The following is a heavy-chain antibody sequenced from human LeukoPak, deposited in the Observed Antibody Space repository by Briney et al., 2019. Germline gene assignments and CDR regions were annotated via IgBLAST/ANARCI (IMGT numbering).Heavy chain of an antibody. D-gene: IGHD5-24*01. CDR1: GYIFIGYY. Sequence: GASVKVSCKASGYIFIGYYMNWVRQAPGQGLEWMGWINPNTGDTKYAKQFQGSVTMTRDTSITTAYMELSRLRPDDTAVYYCAKGRPAMAESNFDYWGQGTLVTVFS. CDR2: INPNTGDT. J-gene: IGHJ4*02. CDR3: AKGRPAMAESNFDY. V-gene: IGHV1-2*02.